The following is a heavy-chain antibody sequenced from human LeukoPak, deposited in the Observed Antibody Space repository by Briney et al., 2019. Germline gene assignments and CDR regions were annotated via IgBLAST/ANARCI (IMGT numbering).Heavy chain of an antibody. J-gene: IGHJ5*02. CDR1: GFTFSSYA. V-gene: IGHV3-64*01. CDR3: ARGGSYFPHWFDP. D-gene: IGHD1-26*01. CDR2: ISSNGGST. Sequence: SGGSLRLSCAASGFTFSSYAMHWVRQAPGKGLEYVSAISSNGGSTYYANSVKGRFTISRDNSKNTLYLQMGSLRAEDMAVYYCARGGSYFPHWFDPRGQGTLVTVSS.